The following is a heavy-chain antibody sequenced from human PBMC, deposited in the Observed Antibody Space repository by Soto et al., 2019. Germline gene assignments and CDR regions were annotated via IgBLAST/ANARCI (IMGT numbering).Heavy chain of an antibody. V-gene: IGHV4-34*01. CDR3: ARKGRYCSSATCYAWWFDP. J-gene: IGHJ5*02. CDR2: INHRGST. D-gene: IGHD2-2*01. Sequence: SETLSLTCAVYGGSFSGYYWSWIRQPPGKGLEWIGEINHRGSTNYNPSLKSRVTISVDTSKNQFSLKLSSVTAADTAVYYCARKGRYCSSATCYAWWFDPWGQGTLVTVSS. CDR1: GGSFSGYY.